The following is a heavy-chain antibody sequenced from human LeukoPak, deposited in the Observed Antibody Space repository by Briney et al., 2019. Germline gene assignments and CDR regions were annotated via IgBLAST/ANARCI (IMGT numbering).Heavy chain of an antibody. D-gene: IGHD3-3*01. Sequence: GGSLRFSRAASGFIVRDYWMLWLRQAPGKGLIWVSRIDRDGFPTIYADSVKGRFTVSRNNARNTLYLQMNNLRGEDSGVYYCAASRWSGALDFWGKGSLVTVSS. CDR2: IDRDGFPT. CDR3: AASRWSGALDF. J-gene: IGHJ4*02. CDR1: GFIVRDYW. V-gene: IGHV3-74*01.